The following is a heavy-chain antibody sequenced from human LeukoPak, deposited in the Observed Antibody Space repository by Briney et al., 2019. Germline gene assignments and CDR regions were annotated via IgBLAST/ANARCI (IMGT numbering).Heavy chain of an antibody. CDR1: GFTFDDYA. Sequence: GRSLRLSCAASGFTFDDYAMHWVRQAPGKGLEWVSGISWNSGSIGYADSVKGRFTISRDNAKNSLYLQMNSLRAEDTALYYCAKDRYYYDSSGAFDYWGQGTLVTVSS. CDR2: ISWNSGSI. V-gene: IGHV3-9*01. D-gene: IGHD3-22*01. J-gene: IGHJ4*02. CDR3: AKDRYYYDSSGAFDY.